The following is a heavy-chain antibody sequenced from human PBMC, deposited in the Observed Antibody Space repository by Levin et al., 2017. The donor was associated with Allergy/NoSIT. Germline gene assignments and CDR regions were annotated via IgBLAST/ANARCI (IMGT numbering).Heavy chain of an antibody. J-gene: IGHJ4*02. CDR3: AAKVFDY. CDR1: GLSISNYG. CDR2: SSGSGGGT. V-gene: IGHV3-23*01. Sequence: GESLKISCAASGLSISNYGLNWVRQAPGKGLGWVSLSSGSGGGTYYAESVKGRFTVSRDNSKNTVYLQMNSLRADDTAVYYCAAKVFDYWGQGTLVTVTS.